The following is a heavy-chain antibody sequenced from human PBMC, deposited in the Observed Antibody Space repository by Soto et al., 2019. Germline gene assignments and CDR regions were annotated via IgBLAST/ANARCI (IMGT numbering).Heavy chain of an antibody. V-gene: IGHV3-66*01. CDR1: GFDFNSYS. D-gene: IGHD2-21*01. J-gene: IGHJ4*02. CDR2: IYSGGST. CDR3: ARDQAHKPLAY. Sequence: PGXSLELACVASGFDFNSYSMNCVRQAPGKGLEWVSVIYSGGSTYYADSVKGRFTISRDNAKNTLYLQMKRLRAEDTAVYYCARDQAHKPLAYWSQGTLVTVS.